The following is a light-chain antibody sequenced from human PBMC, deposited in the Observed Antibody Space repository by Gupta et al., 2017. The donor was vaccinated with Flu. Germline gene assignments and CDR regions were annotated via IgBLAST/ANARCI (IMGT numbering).Light chain of an antibody. Sequence: DIVMTQSPDSLAVSLGERATINCKSSQSVSYNSNSRNLLAWFQQKPGQPPKLLFYWASTREYGVPERFSASGSGTDFTLTISSLQAEDVAVYYCHQYYTTPYSFGQGTKLEIK. CDR1: QSVSYNSNSRNL. J-gene: IGKJ2*03. CDR2: WAS. CDR3: HQYYTTPYS. V-gene: IGKV4-1*01.